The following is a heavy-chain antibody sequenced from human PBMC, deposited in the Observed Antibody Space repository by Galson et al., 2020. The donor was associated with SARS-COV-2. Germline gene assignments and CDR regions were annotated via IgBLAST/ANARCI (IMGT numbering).Heavy chain of an antibody. CDR3: ARWDMDGLDV. J-gene: IGHJ6*01. V-gene: IGHV4-59*08. Sequence: SETLSLTCTVSGGSISDYHWTWIRQAPGRGLEWLGYISYTGRPNYSASLESRVTMSLDTSKNQFSLTLKSVTAADTAMYYCARWDMDGLDVWGEGTMVTVSS. CDR1: GGSISDYH. CDR2: ISYTGRP. D-gene: IGHD1-26*01.